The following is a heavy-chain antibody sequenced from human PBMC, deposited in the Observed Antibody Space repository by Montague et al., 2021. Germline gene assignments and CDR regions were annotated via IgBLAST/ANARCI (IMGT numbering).Heavy chain of an antibody. V-gene: IGHV4-39*07. D-gene: IGHD6-13*01. CDR2: IYYSGNS. J-gene: IGHJ5*02. CDR1: GASITNNIYY. CDR3: ARVFSSWYVGWFDP. Sequence: SETLSLTCTVSGASITNNIYYWGWTRQSPGKGLEWIGSIYYSGNSFYQPSLKSRITMAVDTSKNQFSLKLSSVTAADTAIYYCARVFSSWYVGWFDPWGQGTLVTVSS.